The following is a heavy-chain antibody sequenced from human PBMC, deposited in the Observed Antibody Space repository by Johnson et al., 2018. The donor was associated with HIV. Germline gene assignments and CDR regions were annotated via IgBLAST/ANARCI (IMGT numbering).Heavy chain of an antibody. CDR1: GFTFSSYG. Sequence: QVQVVESGGGVVQPGRSLRLSCAASGFTFSSYGMHWVRQAPGKGLEWVAVISYDGSNKYYAASVKGRFTISRDNSKNTLYLQMNSLRAEDTAVYYCAKGWGAFDIWGQGTMVTVSS. J-gene: IGHJ3*02. CDR3: AKGWGAFDI. V-gene: IGHV3-30*18. D-gene: IGHD3-16*01. CDR2: ISYDGSNK.